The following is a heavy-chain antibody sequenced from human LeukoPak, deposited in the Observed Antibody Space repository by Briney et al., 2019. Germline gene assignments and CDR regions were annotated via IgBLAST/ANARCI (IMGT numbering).Heavy chain of an antibody. CDR3: AKVSLGGSWYKFLIDY. V-gene: IGHV3-30*18. J-gene: IGHJ4*02. CDR1: GFTFSSYG. D-gene: IGHD6-13*01. CDR2: ISYDGSNK. Sequence: GRSLRLSCAASGFTFSSYGMHRVRQAPAKGREWVAVISYDGSNKYYADSVKGRFTISRDNSKNTLYLQMNSLRAEDTAVYYCAKVSLGGSWYKFLIDYWGQGTLVTVSS.